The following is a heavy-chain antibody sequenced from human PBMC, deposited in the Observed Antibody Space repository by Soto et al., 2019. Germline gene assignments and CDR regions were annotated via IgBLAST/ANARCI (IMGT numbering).Heavy chain of an antibody. J-gene: IGHJ6*02. V-gene: IGHV1-69*01. CDR3: ANSRGGTFLGYHGMDI. Sequence: QVQLVQSGPEVKKTGTSVKVSCKASGGTFSSRAFSWVRQAPGQGLEWMGGIIPVFGRVNYAEKFQDRVTITADESTGTVYMELSSLRSEDTALYYCANSRGGTFLGYHGMDIWGQGTTVSVSS. CDR2: IIPVFGRV. CDR1: GGTFSSRA. D-gene: IGHD3-16*01.